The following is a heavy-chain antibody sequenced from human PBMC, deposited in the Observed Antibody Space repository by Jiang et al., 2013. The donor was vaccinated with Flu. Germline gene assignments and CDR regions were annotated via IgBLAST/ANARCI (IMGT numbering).Heavy chain of an antibody. J-gene: IGHJ5*02. Sequence: KPTQTLTLTCTFSGFSLSTSGMCVSWIRQPPGKALEWLALIDWDDDKYYSTSLKTRLTISKDTSKNQVVLTMTNMDPVDTATYYCARSFDAGEFPLYNWFDPWGQGTLVTVSS. CDR3: ARSFDAGEFPLYNWFDP. CDR2: IDWDDDK. D-gene: IGHD3-10*01. CDR1: GFSLSTSGMC. V-gene: IGHV2-70*01.